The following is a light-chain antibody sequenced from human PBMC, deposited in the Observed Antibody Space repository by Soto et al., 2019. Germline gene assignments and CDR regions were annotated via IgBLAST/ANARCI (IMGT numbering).Light chain of an antibody. CDR1: QSVSRSY. CDR3: QQYVSTPWT. V-gene: IGKV3-20*01. J-gene: IGKJ1*01. Sequence: EIVLTQSPGTLSLSPGERATLSCRASQSVSRSYLAWYQQKPGQTPRILIYGASSRSTGIPDRFSGSGSGPDFTLTISRLEPEDFAVYYFQQYVSTPWTFGQGTKVEIK. CDR2: GAS.